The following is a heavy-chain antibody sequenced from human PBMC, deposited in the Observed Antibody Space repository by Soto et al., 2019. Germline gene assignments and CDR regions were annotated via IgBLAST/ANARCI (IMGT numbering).Heavy chain of an antibody. CDR2: ISGSGGST. CDR1: GFTFSSYA. D-gene: IGHD3-10*01. Sequence: GGSLRLSCAASGFTFSSYAMSWVRQAPGKGLEWVSAISGSGGSTYYADSVKGRFTISRDNSKNTLYLQMNSLRAEDTAVYYCAKGVLPRASPSFFGFDYWGQGTLVTVSS. V-gene: IGHV3-23*01. J-gene: IGHJ4*02. CDR3: AKGVLPRASPSFFGFDY.